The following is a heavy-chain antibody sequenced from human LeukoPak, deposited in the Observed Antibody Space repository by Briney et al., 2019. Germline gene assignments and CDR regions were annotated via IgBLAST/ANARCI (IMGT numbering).Heavy chain of an antibody. J-gene: IGHJ5*02. CDR3: ARAYSSSSNWFDP. CDR1: GGSFSGYY. Sequence: PSETLSLTCAVYGGSFSGYYWSWIRQPPGKGLEWIGEINHSGSTNYNPSLKSRVTISVDTSKNQLSLKLSSVTAADTAVYYCARAYSSSSNWFDPWGQGTLVTVSS. V-gene: IGHV4-34*01. D-gene: IGHD6-13*01. CDR2: INHSGST.